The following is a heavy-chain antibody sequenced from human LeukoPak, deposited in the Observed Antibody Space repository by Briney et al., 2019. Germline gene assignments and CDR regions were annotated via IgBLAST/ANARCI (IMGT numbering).Heavy chain of an antibody. Sequence: ASVKVSCKASGHTFTTYYVHLVRQAPGQGLEWMGVINPSGDGTNYPQRFQDRVTLTKDTSTNTVYMELSSLRSEDTAIYYCARDARGAAAADDPFDFWGQGTVVTVSS. V-gene: IGHV1-46*01. CDR1: GHTFTTYY. J-gene: IGHJ3*01. CDR3: ARDARGAAAADDPFDF. D-gene: IGHD6-13*01. CDR2: INPSGDGT.